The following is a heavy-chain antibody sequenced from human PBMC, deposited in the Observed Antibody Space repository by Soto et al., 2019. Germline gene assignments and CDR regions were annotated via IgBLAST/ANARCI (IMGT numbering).Heavy chain of an antibody. V-gene: IGHV6-1*01. CDR2: TYYRSKWYN. J-gene: IGHJ3*02. Sequence: SQTLSLTCAISGDSVSSNSAAWNWIRQSPSRGLEWLGGTYYRSKWYNDYAVSVKSRITINPDTSKNQFSLQLNSVTPEDTAVYYCARVVHGESRAAADHYAFDIWGQGTMVTVSS. CDR1: GDSVSSNSAA. D-gene: IGHD6-13*01. CDR3: ARVVHGESRAAADHYAFDI.